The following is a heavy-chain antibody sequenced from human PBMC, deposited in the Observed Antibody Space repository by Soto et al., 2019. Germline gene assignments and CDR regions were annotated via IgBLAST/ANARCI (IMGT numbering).Heavy chain of an antibody. CDR1: GGSISSYY. V-gene: IGHV4-59*01. J-gene: IGHJ4*02. Sequence: SETLSLTCTVSGGSISSYYWSWIRQPPGKGLEWIGYIYYSGSTNYNPSLKSRVTISVDTSKNQFSLKLSSVTAADTAVYYCARVRRYMLFDYWGQGTLVTVSS. CDR2: IYYSGST. D-gene: IGHD1-26*01. CDR3: ARVRRYMLFDY.